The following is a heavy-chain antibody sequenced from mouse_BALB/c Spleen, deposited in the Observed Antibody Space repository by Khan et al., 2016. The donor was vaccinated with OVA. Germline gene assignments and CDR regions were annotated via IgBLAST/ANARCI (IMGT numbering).Heavy chain of an antibody. V-gene: IGHV1-80*01. CDR1: GYAFSNYL. Sequence: QVQLQQPGAELVRPGSSVKISCKASGYAFSNYLMNWVKQGPGQGLEWIGQIYPGDGNTNYNGKFKDKATLTADNSSTTAYMQLSSLTSEDSEVYLWARSGYDYFAYWGQGTLVTVSA. J-gene: IGHJ3*01. CDR3: ARSGYDYFAY. CDR2: IYPGDGNT. D-gene: IGHD2-14*01.